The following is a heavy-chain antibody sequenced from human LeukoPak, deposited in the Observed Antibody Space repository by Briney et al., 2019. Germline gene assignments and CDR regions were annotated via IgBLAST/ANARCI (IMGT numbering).Heavy chain of an antibody. CDR2: ISYSGST. V-gene: IGHV4-59*08. CDR1: GGSISTYH. J-gene: IGHJ4*02. CDR3: ARHLDYYGSGSYEY. D-gene: IGHD3-10*01. Sequence: SETLSLTCAVSGGSISTYHWSWIRQPPGKGREWIGYISYSGSTNYNPSLKSRVTISVDTSKSQFSLKLSSVTAADTAVYYCARHLDYYGSGSYEYWGQGTLVTVPS.